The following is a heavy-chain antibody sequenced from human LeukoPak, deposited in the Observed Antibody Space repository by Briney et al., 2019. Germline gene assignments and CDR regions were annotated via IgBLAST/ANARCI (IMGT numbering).Heavy chain of an antibody. Sequence: PSETLSLTCAVYGGSFSGYYSSWIRQPPGKGLEWIGEINHSGSTNYNPSLKSRVTISVDTSKNQFSLKLSSVTAADTAVYYCARRAKVYYYDMDIWGQGTMVTVSS. D-gene: IGHD3-22*01. CDR1: GGSFSGYY. V-gene: IGHV4-34*01. J-gene: IGHJ3*02. CDR2: INHSGST. CDR3: ARRAKVYYYDMDI.